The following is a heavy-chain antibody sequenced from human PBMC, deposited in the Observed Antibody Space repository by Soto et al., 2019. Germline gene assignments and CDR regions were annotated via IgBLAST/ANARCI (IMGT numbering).Heavy chain of an antibody. V-gene: IGHV1-18*01. D-gene: IGHD2-2*01. CDR2: VSAYNRNT. CDR3: ARERQYEPLLY. CDR1: GYTFTNYG. J-gene: IGHJ4*02. Sequence: QVQLVQSGVEVKKPGASVKVSCQASGYTFTNYGITWLRQAPGQGLEWIGWVSAYNRNTNYAHRFQDRVTMTTDTSTRTAYMELRNLKSDDTAIYFCARERQYEPLLYWGQGTLVTVSS.